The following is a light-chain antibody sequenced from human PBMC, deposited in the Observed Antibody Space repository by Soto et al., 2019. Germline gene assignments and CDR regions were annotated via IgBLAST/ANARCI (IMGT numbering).Light chain of an antibody. CDR3: QQYGSSPWT. CDR1: QSVSSSY. CDR2: AAS. V-gene: IGKV3-20*01. J-gene: IGKJ1*01. Sequence: EIVLTQSPGTLSLAPGERATLSFRASQSVSSSYLAWYQQKPGQAPRLLIYAASRRATGIPDRFSGSGSGTDFTLTISRLDPEDFAVYYCQQYGSSPWTFGQGTKVDIK.